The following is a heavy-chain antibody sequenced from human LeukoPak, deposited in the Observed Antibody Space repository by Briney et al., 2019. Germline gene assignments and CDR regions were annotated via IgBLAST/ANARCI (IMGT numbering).Heavy chain of an antibody. J-gene: IGHJ5*02. CDR3: ARAAPRDFSGGTWYFDWFDP. V-gene: IGHV1-2*02. CDR2: INPNSGGV. D-gene: IGHD2-15*01. Sequence: ASVKVSCKASGYTFTGYYIHWVRQAPGQGLEWMGWINPNSGGVNYAQNFQGRVTTTRDTSISTAFMELSGMRFDDTAVYYCARAAPRDFSGGTWYFDWFDPWGQGTLVTVSS. CDR1: GYTFTGYY.